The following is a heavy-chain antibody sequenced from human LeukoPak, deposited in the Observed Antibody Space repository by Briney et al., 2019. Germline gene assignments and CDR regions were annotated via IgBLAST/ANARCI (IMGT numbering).Heavy chain of an antibody. J-gene: IGHJ4*02. CDR1: GFTFSSYW. D-gene: IGHD2-15*01. Sequence: GGSLRLSCTTSGFTFSSYWMSWVRQAPGKGLEWVANINKDGSEKYYVDSMKGRFTISRDNAKNSLHLQMISLRGEDTAVYYCARDSGPLDSWGQGTLVTVSS. CDR2: INKDGSEK. CDR3: ARDSGPLDS. V-gene: IGHV3-7*01.